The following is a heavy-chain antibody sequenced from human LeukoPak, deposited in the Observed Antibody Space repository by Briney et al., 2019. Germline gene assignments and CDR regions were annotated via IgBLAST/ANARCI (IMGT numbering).Heavy chain of an antibody. J-gene: IGHJ6*02. D-gene: IGHD6-19*01. CDR2: ISGSGGST. CDR3: AKGGMSSGWTPRHYYYGMDV. V-gene: IGHV3-23*01. CDR1: GFTFSSYA. Sequence: GGSLRLSCAASGFTFSSYAMSWVRQAPGKGLEWVSAISGSGGSTYYADSVKGRFTISRDNSKNTLYLQMNSLRAEDTAVYYCAKGGMSSGWTPRHYYYGMDVWGQGTTVTVSS.